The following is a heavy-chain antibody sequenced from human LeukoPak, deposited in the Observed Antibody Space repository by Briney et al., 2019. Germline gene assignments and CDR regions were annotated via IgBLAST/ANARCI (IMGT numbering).Heavy chain of an antibody. V-gene: IGHV3-21*06. CDR2: ISNTGNHI. D-gene: IGHD3-22*01. Sequence: GGSLRLSCAASGLTFSSYSMNWVRQAPGKGLEWVSSISNTGNHIYYADSVKGRFTISRDNAKNSLYLQMNSLRGEDTAVYYCARDRAFYDSSAYYGHFDYWGQGALVTVSS. CDR1: GLTFSSYS. J-gene: IGHJ4*02. CDR3: ARDRAFYDSSAYYGHFDY.